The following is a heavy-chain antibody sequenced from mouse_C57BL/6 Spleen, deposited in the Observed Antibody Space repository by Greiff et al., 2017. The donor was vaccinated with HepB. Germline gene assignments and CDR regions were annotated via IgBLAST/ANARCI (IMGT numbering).Heavy chain of an antibody. V-gene: IGHV1-18*01. J-gene: IGHJ3*01. CDR2: INPNNGGT. CDR1: GYTLTDYN. D-gene: IGHD1-1*01. Sequence: VQLQQSGPELVKPGASVKIPCKASGYTLTDYNMDWVKQSHGKSLEWIGDINPNNGGTIYNQKFKGKATLTVDKSSSTAYMELRSLTSEDTAVYYCARSDYYGSRLFAYWGQGTLVTVSA. CDR3: ARSDYYGSRLFAY.